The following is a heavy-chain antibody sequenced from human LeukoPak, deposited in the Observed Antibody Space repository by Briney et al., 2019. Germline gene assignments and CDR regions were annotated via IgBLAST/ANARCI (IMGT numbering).Heavy chain of an antibody. D-gene: IGHD3-10*01. CDR2: INSDGSST. CDR1: GFTFSSYW. Sequence: PGGSLRLSCAASGFTFSSYWMHWVRQAPGKGLVWVSRINSDGSSTSYADSVKGRFTISRDNSKNTLYLQMNSLRAEDTAVYYCAKGVLWFGEFPFDYWGQGTLSPSPQ. J-gene: IGHJ4*02. V-gene: IGHV3-74*01. CDR3: AKGVLWFGEFPFDY.